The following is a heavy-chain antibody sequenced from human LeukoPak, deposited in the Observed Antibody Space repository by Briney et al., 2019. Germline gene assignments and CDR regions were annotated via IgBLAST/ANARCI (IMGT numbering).Heavy chain of an antibody. Sequence: GGSLTLSWAASGFTFSDFYMSWTRQAPGKGLGWVSYISSSGSTIYYADSVKSRFTISRDNAKNSLYLQMNSLRAEDTAVYYCASAGSGSYYPDAFDIWGERTMVTVSS. J-gene: IGHJ3*02. CDR3: ASAGSGSYYPDAFDI. V-gene: IGHV3-11*01. CDR1: GFTFSDFY. D-gene: IGHD3-10*01. CDR2: ISSSGSTI.